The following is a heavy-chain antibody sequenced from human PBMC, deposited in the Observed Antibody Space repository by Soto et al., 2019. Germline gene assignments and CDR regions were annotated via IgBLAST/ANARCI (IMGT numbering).Heavy chain of an antibody. J-gene: IGHJ6*02. CDR2: ISGSGGST. V-gene: IGHV3-23*01. Sequence: GGSLRLSCAASGFTFSSHAMSWVRQAPGKGLEWVSAISGSGGSTYYADSVKGRFTISRDNSKNTLYLQMNSLRAEDTAVYYCAKDQYYDFWSGYSYGMDVWGQGTTVTVSS. D-gene: IGHD3-3*01. CDR3: AKDQYYDFWSGYSYGMDV. CDR1: GFTFSSHA.